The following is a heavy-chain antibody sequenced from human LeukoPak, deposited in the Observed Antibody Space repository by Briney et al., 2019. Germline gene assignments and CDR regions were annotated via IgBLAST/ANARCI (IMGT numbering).Heavy chain of an antibody. CDR2: IYTSGST. CDR3: ARTAGDYYYYYMDV. J-gene: IGHJ6*03. Sequence: SETLSLTCTVSGDSLSNYYWSWIRQPAGKGLEWIGRIYTSGSTNYNPSLKSRVTMSVDTSKNQFSLKLSSVTAADTAVYYCARTAGDYYYYYMDVWGKGTTVTVSS. CDR1: GDSLSNYY. V-gene: IGHV4-4*07.